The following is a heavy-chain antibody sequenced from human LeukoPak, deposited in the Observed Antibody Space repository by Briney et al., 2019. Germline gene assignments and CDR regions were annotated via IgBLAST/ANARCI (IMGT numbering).Heavy chain of an antibody. CDR1: GYTFTSYY. D-gene: IGHD1-26*01. J-gene: IGHJ5*02. CDR3: ARDPGSTTRHRPKNWFDP. Sequence: ASVKVSCKASGYTFTSYYMHWVRQAPGQGLEWMGIINPSGGSTSYAQKFQGRVTMTRDMSTSTVYMELSSLRSEDTAVYYCARDPGSTTRHRPKNWFDPWGQGTLVTVSS. CDR2: INPSGGST. V-gene: IGHV1-46*01.